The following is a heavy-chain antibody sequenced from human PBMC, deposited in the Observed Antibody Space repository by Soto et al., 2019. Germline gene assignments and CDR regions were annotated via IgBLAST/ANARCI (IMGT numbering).Heavy chain of an antibody. J-gene: IGHJ4*02. D-gene: IGHD4-17*01. CDR1: GGSISSGGYS. CDR2: IYHSGST. CDR3: ARDHDYGDYFDY. V-gene: IGHV4-30-2*01. Sequence: PSETLSLTCAVSGGSISSGGYSWSWIRQPPGKGLEWIGYIYHSGSTYYNPSLKSRVTISVDRSKNQFSLKLSSVTAADTAVYYCARDHDYGDYFDYWGQGTLVTVSS.